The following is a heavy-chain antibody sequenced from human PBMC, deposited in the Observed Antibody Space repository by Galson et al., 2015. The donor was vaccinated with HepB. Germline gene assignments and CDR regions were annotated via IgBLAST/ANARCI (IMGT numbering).Heavy chain of an antibody. D-gene: IGHD1-26*01. CDR3: VRRFLGRLPRAFDI. CDR2: IYPADSDT. J-gene: IGHJ3*02. V-gene: IGHV5-51*01. CDR1: GYNFPIYW. Sequence: QSGAEVKKPGESLKISCKGSGYNFPIYWIGWVRQMPGRGLEWMGIIYPADSDTRYSPSFQGQVTISADKSISTAYLQWSSLEASDTAMYYCVRRFLGRLPRAFDIWGQGTMVTVSS.